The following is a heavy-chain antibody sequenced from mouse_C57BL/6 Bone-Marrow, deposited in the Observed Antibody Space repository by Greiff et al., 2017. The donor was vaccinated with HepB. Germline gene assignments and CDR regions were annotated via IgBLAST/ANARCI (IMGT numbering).Heavy chain of an antibody. D-gene: IGHD2-12*01. Sequence: EVKLQESGGGLVKPGGSLKLSCAASGFTFSSYAMSWVRQTPEKRLEWVATISDGGSYTYYPDNVKGRFTISRDNAKNNLYLQMSHLKSEDTAMYYCARDGGYYSSWFAYWSQGTLVTVSA. CDR3: ARDGGYYSSWFAY. J-gene: IGHJ3*01. CDR1: GFTFSSYA. V-gene: IGHV5-4*01. CDR2: ISDGGSYT.